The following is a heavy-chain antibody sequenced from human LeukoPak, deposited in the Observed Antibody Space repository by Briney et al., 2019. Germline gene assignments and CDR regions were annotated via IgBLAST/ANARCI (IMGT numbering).Heavy chain of an antibody. V-gene: IGHV3-7*03. CDR1: GFSLSTYW. CDR3: ATYSGAHQKPFDE. Sequence: GGSLRLSCAASGFSLSTYWMSWVRQAPGKGLEWVANIKQEESEKDYVDSVKGRFTISRDNAKNSLYLQMSSLRAEDTAVDYRATYSGAHQKPFDEWAQGTLVTVSS. CDR2: IKQEESEK. J-gene: IGHJ4*02. D-gene: IGHD1-26*01.